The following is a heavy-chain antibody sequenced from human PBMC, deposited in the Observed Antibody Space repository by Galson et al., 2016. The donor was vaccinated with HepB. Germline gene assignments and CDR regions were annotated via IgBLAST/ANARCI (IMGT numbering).Heavy chain of an antibody. D-gene: IGHD3-10*01. Sequence: EPLSVTCSVSGGSITSSDWWNWVRQPPGKGLEWIAEIHYNGRPNHSPSLKSRVTISVDKSRNQFSLKLSSVTAADTAVYYCARGELALGFDYWGQGALVTVSS. CDR1: GGSITSSDW. V-gene: IGHV4/OR15-8*01. J-gene: IGHJ4*02. CDR3: ARGELALGFDY. CDR2: IHYNGRP.